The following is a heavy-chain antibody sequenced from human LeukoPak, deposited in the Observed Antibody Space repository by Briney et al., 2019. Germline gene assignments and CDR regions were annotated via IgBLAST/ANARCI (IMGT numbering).Heavy chain of an antibody. D-gene: IGHD1-26*01. CDR3: ARVGGSYYYGMDV. J-gene: IGHJ6*02. CDR2: IIPILGIA. CDR1: GGTFSSYA. Sequence: ASVKVSCKASGGTFSSYAISWVRQAPGQELEWMGRIIPILGIANYAQKFQGRVTITADKSTSTAYMELSSLRSEDTAVYYCARVGGSYYYGMDVWGQGTTVTVSS. V-gene: IGHV1-69*04.